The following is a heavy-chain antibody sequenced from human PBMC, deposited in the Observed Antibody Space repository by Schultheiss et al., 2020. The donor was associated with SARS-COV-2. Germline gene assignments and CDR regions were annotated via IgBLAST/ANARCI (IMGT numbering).Heavy chain of an antibody. CDR1: GDSVSSGDFY. Sequence: SETLSLTCTVSGDSVSSGDFYCSWIRQPPGKGLEWIGYTYYSGSTYYNPSLKSRVTISVDTSKNQFSLKLSSVTAADTAVYYCARTVWSGYTHYYGMDVWGQGTTVTVSS. V-gene: IGHV4-30-4*01. J-gene: IGHJ6*02. D-gene: IGHD3-3*01. CDR3: ARTVWSGYTHYYGMDV. CDR2: TYYSGST.